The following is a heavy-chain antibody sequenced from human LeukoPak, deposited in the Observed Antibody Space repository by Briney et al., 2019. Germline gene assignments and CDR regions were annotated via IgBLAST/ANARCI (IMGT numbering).Heavy chain of an antibody. D-gene: IGHD6-19*01. Sequence: SETLSLTCAVYGGSFGGYYWSWIRQPPGKGLEWIGEINHSGSTNYNPSLKSRVTISVDTSKNQFSLKLSSVTAADTAVYYCASMEDSSGWYSGDAFDIWGQGTMVTVSS. CDR2: INHSGST. V-gene: IGHV4-34*01. CDR3: ASMEDSSGWYSGDAFDI. CDR1: GGSFGGYY. J-gene: IGHJ3*02.